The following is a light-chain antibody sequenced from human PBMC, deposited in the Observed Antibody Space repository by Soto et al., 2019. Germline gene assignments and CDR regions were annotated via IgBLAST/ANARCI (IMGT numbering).Light chain of an antibody. J-gene: IGKJ5*01. CDR1: QSVSSNY. CDR2: GVS. V-gene: IGKV3-20*01. Sequence: EIVLTQSPGTLSLSPGERATLSCRASQSVSSNYLAWYQQKPGQAPRLLMYGVSSRASGVPDRFSGIGSGTDFTLSISSLQSEDFAVYYCQQYNNWPFITFGQGTRLEIK. CDR3: QQYNNWPFIT.